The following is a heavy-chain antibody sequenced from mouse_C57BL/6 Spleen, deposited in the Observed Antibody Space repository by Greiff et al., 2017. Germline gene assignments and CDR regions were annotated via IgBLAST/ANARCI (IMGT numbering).Heavy chain of an antibody. D-gene: IGHD1-3*01. CDR2: IHPNSGST. CDR1: GYTFTSYW. CDR3: ARSRVEWCFDY. V-gene: IGHV1-64*01. J-gene: IGHJ2*01. Sequence: VQLQQSGAELVKPGASVKLSCKASGYTFTSYWMPWVKQRPGQGLEWIGMIHPNSGSTNYNEKFKSKATLTVDKSPSTAYMQLSSLTSEDSAVYYCARSRVEWCFDYWGQGTTLTVSS.